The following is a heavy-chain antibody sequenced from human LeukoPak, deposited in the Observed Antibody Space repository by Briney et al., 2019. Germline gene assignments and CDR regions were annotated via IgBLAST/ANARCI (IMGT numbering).Heavy chain of an antibody. CDR2: INPDSGGT. J-gene: IGHJ4*02. V-gene: IGHV1-2*02. CDR1: GYIFTNYY. Sequence: GASVKVSCKASGYIFTNYYMHWVRQAPGQGLEWMGWINPDSGGTNYAQKFQGRVTMTRDTSISTSYMELNRLRSDDTAVYYCARVTIKNLGFECWGQGTLVTVSS. CDR3: ARVTIKNLGFEC. D-gene: IGHD3-16*01.